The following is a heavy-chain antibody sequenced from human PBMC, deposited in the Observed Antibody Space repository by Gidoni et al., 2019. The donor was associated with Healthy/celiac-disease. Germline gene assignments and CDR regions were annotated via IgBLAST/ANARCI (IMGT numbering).Heavy chain of an antibody. J-gene: IGHJ6*02. Sequence: QVQLVQSGAEVKKPGSSVKVSCKASGGTFSSYAISWVRQAPGHGLEWMGGIIPIFGTANYAQKFQGRVTITADESTSTAYMELSSLRSEDTAVYYCARDNLRLYSSWPERKRNKDDYYYYGMDVWGQGTTVTVSS. CDR2: IIPIFGTA. CDR1: GGTFSSYA. D-gene: IGHD6-6*01. CDR3: ARDNLRLYSSWPERKRNKDDYYYYGMDV. V-gene: IGHV1-69*01.